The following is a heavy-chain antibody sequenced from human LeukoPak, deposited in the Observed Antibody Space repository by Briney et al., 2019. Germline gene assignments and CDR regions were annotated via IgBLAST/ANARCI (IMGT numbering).Heavy chain of an antibody. J-gene: IGHJ4*02. CDR1: GFSFSNFA. D-gene: IGHD3-22*01. V-gene: IGHV3-66*01. Sequence: PGGSLRLSCAASGFSFSNFAMTWVRQAPGKGLEWVSVIYSGGSTYYADSVKGRFTISRDNSKNTLYLQMNSLRAEDTAVYYCAWRLNYYDSSGYSMVVDYWGQGTLVTVSS. CDR3: AWRLNYYDSSGYSMVVDY. CDR2: IYSGGST.